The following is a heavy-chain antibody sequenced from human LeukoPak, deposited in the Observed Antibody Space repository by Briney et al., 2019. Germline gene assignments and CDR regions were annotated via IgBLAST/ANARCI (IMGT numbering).Heavy chain of an antibody. Sequence: NPSGTLSLTCAVSGGSISSSNWWSWVRQPPGKGLEWIGEIYHSGSTNYNPSLKSRVTISVDKSKNQFSLKLSSVTAADTAVYYCARDRGGSYFDSLGAFDIWGQGTMVTVSS. D-gene: IGHD3-9*01. CDR3: ARDRGGSYFDSLGAFDI. J-gene: IGHJ3*02. CDR2: IYHSGST. CDR1: GGSISSSNW. V-gene: IGHV4-4*02.